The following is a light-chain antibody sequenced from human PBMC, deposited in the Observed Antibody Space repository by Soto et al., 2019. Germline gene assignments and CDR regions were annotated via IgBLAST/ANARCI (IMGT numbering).Light chain of an antibody. V-gene: IGLV2-8*01. CDR1: SSDVGGYNY. J-gene: IGLJ2*01. Sequence: QSALTQPPSASGSPGQSVAISCTGTSSDVGGYNYVSWYQQHPGKAPKLMIYEVNKRPSGVPDRFSGSKSGTSASLAISGLQSEDEADYCCAAWDDSLNGVVFGGGTKLTVL. CDR2: EVN. CDR3: AAWDDSLNGVV.